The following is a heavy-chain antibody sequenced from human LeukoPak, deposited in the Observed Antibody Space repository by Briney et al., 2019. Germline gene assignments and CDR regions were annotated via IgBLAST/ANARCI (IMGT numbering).Heavy chain of an antibody. D-gene: IGHD3-10*01. V-gene: IGHV1-24*01. CDR2: FDPEDGET. J-gene: IGHJ5*02. Sequence: ASVKVSCKVSGYTLTELSMHWVRQAPGKGLEWMGGFDPEDGETIYAQKFQGRVTMTEDTSTDTAYMELSSLRSEDTVVYYCATVLSILWGNWFDPWGQGTLVTVSS. CDR1: GYTLTELS. CDR3: ATVLSILWGNWFDP.